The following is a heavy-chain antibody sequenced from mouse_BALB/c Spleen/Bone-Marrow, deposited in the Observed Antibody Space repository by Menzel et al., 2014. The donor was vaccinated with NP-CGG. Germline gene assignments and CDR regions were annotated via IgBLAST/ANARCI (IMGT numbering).Heavy chain of an antibody. D-gene: IGHD2-14*01. CDR1: GFTFRDYY. V-gene: IGHV5-4*02. Sequence: EVQLQQSGGGLVKPGGSLKLSCAASGFTFRDYYMYWVRQTPEKRLEGVATISDGGTYTYYSDSVKGRFTISRDKAKNNLYLQMTNLMSEDTAMYRCVRDGDYRYAWFSYWGQGTLVTVSA. CDR3: VRDGDYRYAWFSY. CDR2: ISDGGTYT. J-gene: IGHJ3*01.